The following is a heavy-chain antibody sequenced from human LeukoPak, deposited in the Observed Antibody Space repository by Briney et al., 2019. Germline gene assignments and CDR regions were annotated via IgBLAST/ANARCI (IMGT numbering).Heavy chain of an antibody. Sequence: PGGSLGLSCAASGFTFGDYGMHWVRQVPGKGLEWVSGISGGSGSIGYADSVKGRFTISRDNAKNSLYLQMNSLRTEDTALYYCAKSFTNDWAIFDSWGQGTLVTVSS. CDR3: AKSFTNDWAIFDS. J-gene: IGHJ4*02. CDR2: ISGGSGSI. CDR1: GFTFGDYG. V-gene: IGHV3-9*01. D-gene: IGHD3-9*01.